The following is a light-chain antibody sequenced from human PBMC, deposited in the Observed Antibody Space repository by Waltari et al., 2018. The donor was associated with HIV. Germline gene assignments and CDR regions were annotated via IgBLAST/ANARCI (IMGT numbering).Light chain of an antibody. J-gene: IGLJ2*01. Sequence: SSELTQDPAVSVALGQTVRITCQGDSLRSYYASWYQQKPGQAPVLVIYGKNNRPSEIPDRFSGSSSGNTASLTITGAQAEDEADYYCNSRDSSGNHHVVFGGGTKLTVL. CDR1: SLRSYY. CDR3: NSRDSSGNHHVV. V-gene: IGLV3-19*01. CDR2: GKN.